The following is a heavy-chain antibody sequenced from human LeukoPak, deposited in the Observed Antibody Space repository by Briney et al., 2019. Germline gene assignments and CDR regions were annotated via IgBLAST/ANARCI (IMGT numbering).Heavy chain of an antibody. J-gene: IGHJ4*02. V-gene: IGHV3-7*01. CDR3: AKARPGDTFDF. Sequence: GVSLRLSCAASGFTFSLYWMIWLRQAPGKGREWVGSIMKDGSEKYYVDSVKGRFTISRDNAKDSLYLKMNSLRAEDTAVYYCAKARPGDTFDFWGQGTLVTVSS. CDR1: GFTFSLYW. D-gene: IGHD3-10*01. CDR2: IMKDGSEK.